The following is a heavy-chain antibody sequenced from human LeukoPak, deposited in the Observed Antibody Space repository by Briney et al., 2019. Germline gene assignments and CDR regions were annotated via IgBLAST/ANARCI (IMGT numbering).Heavy chain of an antibody. Sequence: ASVKVSCKASGYTFTSYGISWVRQAPGQGLEWMGWVSAYNGNTNYAQKLQGRVTMTTDTSTSTAYMELRSLRSDDTAVYYCARRYYYDSSGSNAFDIWGQGTMVTVSS. J-gene: IGHJ3*02. D-gene: IGHD3-22*01. CDR2: VSAYNGNT. CDR3: ARRYYYDSSGSNAFDI. V-gene: IGHV1-18*01. CDR1: GYTFTSYG.